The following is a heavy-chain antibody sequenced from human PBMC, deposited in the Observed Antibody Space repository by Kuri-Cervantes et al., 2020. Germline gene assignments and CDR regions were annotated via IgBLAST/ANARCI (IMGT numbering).Heavy chain of an antibody. CDR3: ARIVTWHDAFDI. CDR1: GGSMSSYY. J-gene: IGHJ3*02. V-gene: IGHV4-59*01. Sequence: SETLSLTCTVSGGSMSSYYWSWTRQPPGKGLEWIAYIHYSGSTDYNASLKSRATISVDTSKNQFSLKLSSVTAADTALFYCARIVTWHDAFDIWGQGTVVTVSS. CDR2: IHYSGST. D-gene: IGHD3-16*01.